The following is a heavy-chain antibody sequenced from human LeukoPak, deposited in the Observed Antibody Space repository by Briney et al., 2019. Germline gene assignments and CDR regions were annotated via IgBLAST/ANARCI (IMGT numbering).Heavy chain of an antibody. CDR2: IYTSGST. CDR1: GGSISSYY. V-gene: IGHV4-4*07. D-gene: IGHD3-16*01. CDR3: ARGQSVDYIMITFGDAFDI. J-gene: IGHJ3*02. Sequence: SETLSLTCTVSGGSISSYYWSWIRQPAGKGLEWIGRIYTSGSTNYNPSLKSRVTMSVDTSKNQFSLKLSSVTAADTAVYYCARGQSVDYIMITFGDAFDIWGQGTMVTVSS.